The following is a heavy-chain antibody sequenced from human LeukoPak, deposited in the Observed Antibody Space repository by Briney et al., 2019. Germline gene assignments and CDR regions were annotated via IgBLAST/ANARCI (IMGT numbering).Heavy chain of an antibody. V-gene: IGHV4-61*01. J-gene: IGHJ1*01. CDR1: GGSVSSGSYY. CDR3: ARWYYYDSSGYYRAEYFQH. CDR2: IYYSGST. D-gene: IGHD3-22*01. Sequence: PSETLSLTCTVSGGSVSSGSYYWSWIRQPPGKGLEWIGYIYYSGSTNYNPSLKSRVTISVDTSKNQFSLKLSSVTAADTAVYYCARWYYYDSSGYYRAEYFQHWGQGTLVTVSS.